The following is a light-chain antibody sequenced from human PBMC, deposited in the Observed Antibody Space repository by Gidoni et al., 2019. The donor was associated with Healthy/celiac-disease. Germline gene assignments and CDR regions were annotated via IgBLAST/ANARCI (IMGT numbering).Light chain of an antibody. CDR2: DAS. CDR3: QQYDNLAGIT. V-gene: IGKV1-33*01. CDR1: QDISNY. J-gene: IGKJ3*01. Sequence: DIQRTQSPSSLSASVGDRVTITCQASQDISNYLNWYQQKPGKAPKLLIYDASNLETGVPSRFSGSGSGTDFTFTISSLQPEDIATYYCQQYDNLAGITFGPGTKVEIK.